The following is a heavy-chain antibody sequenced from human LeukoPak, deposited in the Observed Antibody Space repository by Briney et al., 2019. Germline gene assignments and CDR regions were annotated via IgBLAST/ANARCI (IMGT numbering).Heavy chain of an antibody. Sequence: GGSLRLSCAGTGFAFNMFAIDWVRQASGKGLEWVSGLSRGGSTTNYADSVKGRFTISRDKSQNSVFLQLNSLRPEDTAVYYCARQQRIRHCSEGVCTEGYFDYWGQGTLVTVSS. D-gene: IGHD2-15*01. CDR2: LSRGGSTT. V-gene: IGHV3-23*01. CDR1: GFAFNMFA. CDR3: ARQQRIRHCSEGVCTEGYFDY. J-gene: IGHJ4*02.